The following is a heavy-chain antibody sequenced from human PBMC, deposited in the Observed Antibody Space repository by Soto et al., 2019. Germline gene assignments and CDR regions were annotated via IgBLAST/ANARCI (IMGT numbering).Heavy chain of an antibody. CDR3: ARDYRGYYDSSGYYYSSAHIPDAFGI. CDR2: INWNGGST. CDR1: GCTFDDYG. J-gene: IGHJ3*02. D-gene: IGHD3-22*01. V-gene: IGHV3-20*04. Sequence: GGSLRLSCAASGCTFDDYGMSWVRQAPGKGLEWVSGINWNGGSTGYADSVKGRFTIPRDNAKNSLYLQMNSLRAEDTALYYCARDYRGYYDSSGYYYSSAHIPDAFGIWGQGTMVTVS.